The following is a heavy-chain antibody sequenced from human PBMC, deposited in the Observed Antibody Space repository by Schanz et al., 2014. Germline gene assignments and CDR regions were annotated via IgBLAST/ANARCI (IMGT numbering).Heavy chain of an antibody. CDR2: ISDNGIST. V-gene: IGHV3-23*04. CDR3: AREDCSATSCYFRY. Sequence: EGQLVESGGGLVQPGGSLRLSCVVSGFNFRNYWMSWVRQAPGKGLEWVSGISDNGISTYYADSVKGRFSISRENSKSILYLQMNTLRAEDTAVYYCAREDCSATSCYFRYWGQGTLVTVSS. J-gene: IGHJ4*02. CDR1: GFNFRNYW. D-gene: IGHD2-21*01.